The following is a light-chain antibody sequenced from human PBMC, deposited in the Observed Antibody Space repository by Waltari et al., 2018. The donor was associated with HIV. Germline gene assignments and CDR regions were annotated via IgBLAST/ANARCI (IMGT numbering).Light chain of an antibody. J-gene: IGKJ2*01. V-gene: IGKV1-9*01. CDR2: AAS. CDR3: QQLNSYPPYT. CDR1: QGISSY. Sequence: DIQLTQSPSFLSASVGDRVTITCRASQGISSYLAWYQQKPGKAPKRLTYAASTLQSGVPSRFSGSGSGTEVTLTIRSLQPEDFATHFCQQLNSYPPYTFGQGTKLEIK.